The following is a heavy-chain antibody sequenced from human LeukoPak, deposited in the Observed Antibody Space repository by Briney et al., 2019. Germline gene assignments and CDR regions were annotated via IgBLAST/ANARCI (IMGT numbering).Heavy chain of an antibody. D-gene: IGHD5-12*01. J-gene: IGHJ4*02. V-gene: IGHV3-43D*03. CDR1: GFTFDDYA. CDR2: ISWDGGST. CDR3: ARGITEYSGYDY. Sequence: GGSLRLSCAASGFTFDDYAMIWARQAPGKGLEWVSLISWDGGSTYYADSVKGRFTISRDNSKNTLYLQMNSLRAEDTAVYYCARGITEYSGYDYWGQGTLVTVSS.